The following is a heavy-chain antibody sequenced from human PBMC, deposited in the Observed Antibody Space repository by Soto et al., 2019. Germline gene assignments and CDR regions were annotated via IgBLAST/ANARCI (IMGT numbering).Heavy chain of an antibody. J-gene: IGHJ6*03. CDR2: IYYSGST. V-gene: IGHV4-59*01. CDR3: ARGGSSSSVDYYYYYLDV. Sequence: SETLSLTCTVSGGSISSYYWSWIRQPPGKGLEWIGYIYYSGSTNYNPSLKSRVTISVDTSKNQFSLKLSSVTAADTAVYYCARGGSSSSVDYYYYYLDVWGKGTTVTVSS. CDR1: GGSISSYY. D-gene: IGHD6-6*01.